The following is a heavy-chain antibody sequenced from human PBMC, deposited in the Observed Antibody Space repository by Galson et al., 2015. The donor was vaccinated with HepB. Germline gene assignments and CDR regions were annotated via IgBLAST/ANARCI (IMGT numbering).Heavy chain of an antibody. CDR2: IYPGDSDT. CDR3: GGVYYGSRSYDAFDI. V-gene: IGHV5-51*01. Sequence: QSGAEVKKPGESLKISCKGSGYSFTSYWIGWVRQMPGKGLEWMGIIYPGDSDTRYSPSFQGQVTISADKSISTAYLQWSSLKASDTAMYYCGGVYYGSRSYDAFDIWGQGTMVTVSS. J-gene: IGHJ3*02. D-gene: IGHD3-10*01. CDR1: GYSFTSYW.